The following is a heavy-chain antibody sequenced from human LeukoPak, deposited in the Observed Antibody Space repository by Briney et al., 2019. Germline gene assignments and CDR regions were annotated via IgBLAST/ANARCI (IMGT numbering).Heavy chain of an antibody. CDR3: ARGRKKSTYYYDSSGYYYAATLEY. CDR2: INHSGST. V-gene: IGHV4-34*01. D-gene: IGHD3-22*01. Sequence: SETLSLTCAVYGGSFSGYYWSWIRQPPGKGLEWIGEINHSGSTNYIPSLKSRVTISVDTSKNQFSLKLSSVTAADTAVYYCARGRKKSTYYYDSSGYYYAATLEYWGQGTLVTVSS. J-gene: IGHJ4*02. CDR1: GGSFSGYY.